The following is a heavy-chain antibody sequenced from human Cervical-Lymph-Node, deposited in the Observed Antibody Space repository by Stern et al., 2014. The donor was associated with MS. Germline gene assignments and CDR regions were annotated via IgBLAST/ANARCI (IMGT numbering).Heavy chain of an antibody. Sequence: EVQLVESGGGLVQPGGSLRLSCAASGFTFSGYAMSWVRQAPGKGLEWVSAISGNGGSKYSADSLKGRFAISRDNSKNTLYLQMNSLRVEDTAMYYCAKEVGHFDWSPYFFGMDVWGQGTTVTVSS. V-gene: IGHV3-23*04. CDR2: ISGNGGSK. J-gene: IGHJ6*02. CDR3: AKEVGHFDWSPYFFGMDV. D-gene: IGHD3-9*01. CDR1: GFTFSGYA.